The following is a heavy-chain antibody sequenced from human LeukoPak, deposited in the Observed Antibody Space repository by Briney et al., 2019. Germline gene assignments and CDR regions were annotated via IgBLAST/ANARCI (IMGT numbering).Heavy chain of an antibody. CDR2: INPSGGST. J-gene: IGHJ4*02. CDR1: GYTFNSYY. CDR3: ARDKYLDVVVTAILLNY. V-gene: IGHV1-46*02. D-gene: IGHD2-21*02. Sequence: ASVKVSCQASGYTFNSYYMHWVRQAPGHGLEWMGIINPSGGSTSYAQKFQGRVTMTTDTTTSTVYMELSSLRSEDTAVYYCARDKYLDVVVTAILLNYWGQGTLVTVSS.